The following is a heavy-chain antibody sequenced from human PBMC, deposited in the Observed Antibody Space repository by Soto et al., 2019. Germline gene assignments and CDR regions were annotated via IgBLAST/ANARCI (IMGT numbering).Heavy chain of an antibody. CDR3: AREFCSGGNCYTYYFDP. D-gene: IGHD2-15*01. J-gene: IGHJ5*02. CDR2: INTDGTNS. CDR1: GLTFNRYW. Sequence: GGSLRLSCAASGLTFNRYWMHWVRHAPGKGLVWVSRINTDGTNSNYADSVKGRFTISRDNAKSTLFLQMNSLRDEDTAVYYCAREFCSGGNCYTYYFDPWGQGIPVTVSS. V-gene: IGHV3-74*01.